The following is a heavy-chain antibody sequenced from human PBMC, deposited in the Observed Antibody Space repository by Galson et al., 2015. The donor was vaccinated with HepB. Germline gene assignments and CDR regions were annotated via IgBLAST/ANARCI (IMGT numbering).Heavy chain of an antibody. CDR1: GFTFSSSG. J-gene: IGHJ4*02. CDR2: ISYDGSNK. V-gene: IGHV3-30*18. CDR3: AKGGRSSSWPDFDY. Sequence: SLRLSCAASGFTFSSSGMHWVRQAPGKGLEWVAVISYDGSNKYYVDSVKGRFTISRDNSKNTLYLQMNSLRVEDTAVYYCAKGGRSSSWPDFDYWGQGTLVTVSS. D-gene: IGHD6-13*01.